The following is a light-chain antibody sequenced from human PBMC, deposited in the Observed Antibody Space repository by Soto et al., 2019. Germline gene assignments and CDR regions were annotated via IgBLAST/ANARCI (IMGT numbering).Light chain of an antibody. CDR2: DVS. V-gene: IGLV2-11*01. CDR1: SSDIGAYNY. Sequence: ARTQPRSVSGSPGQSVTISYTGTSSDIGAYNYVSWYQQHPGKVPKLMLYDVSKRPSGVPDRFSGSKSGNTASLTISGLQADDEADYYCCSYAGAYIYVFATGTKSPS. CDR3: CSYAGAYIYV. J-gene: IGLJ1*01.